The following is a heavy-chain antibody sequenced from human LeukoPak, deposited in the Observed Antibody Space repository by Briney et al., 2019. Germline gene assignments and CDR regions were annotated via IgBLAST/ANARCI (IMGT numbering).Heavy chain of an antibody. Sequence: GGSLRLSCAASGFTFTNYAMSWVRQAPGKGLEWVSTIYFSGGDTYSADSVKGRFTISRDNAKNTLYLQMNSLRAEDTAIYYCAKDQGEAVVPRRFDYRGQGTLVTVSS. CDR2: IYFSGGDT. CDR1: GFTFTNYA. D-gene: IGHD2-2*01. CDR3: AKDQGEAVVPRRFDY. V-gene: IGHV3-23*01. J-gene: IGHJ4*02.